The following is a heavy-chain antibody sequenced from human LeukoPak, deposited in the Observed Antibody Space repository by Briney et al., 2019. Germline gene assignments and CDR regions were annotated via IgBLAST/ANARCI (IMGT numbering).Heavy chain of an antibody. CDR3: ARLDYDSSGSYFDY. CDR2: IYRGDSDT. Sequence: GGPRQISAQGSGSPFTSSWIGWVRQMHGKGLEWLGIIYRGDSDTSYSPPFQGQVTMSADKSIRTAYLQWSSLKASDTAMYYCARLDYDSSGSYFDYWGQGTLVTVSS. CDR1: GSPFTSSW. V-gene: IGHV5-51*01. D-gene: IGHD3-22*01. J-gene: IGHJ4*02.